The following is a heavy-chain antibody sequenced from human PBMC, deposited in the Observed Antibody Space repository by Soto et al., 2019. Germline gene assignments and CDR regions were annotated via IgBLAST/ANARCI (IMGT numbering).Heavy chain of an antibody. CDR1: GIDFSNYG. CDR2: SSTSGRST. J-gene: IGHJ4*02. V-gene: IGHV3-23*01. CDR3: AKDRNWLDVFLDL. D-gene: IGHD6-19*01. Sequence: GGSLRLSCVVSGIDFSNYGMSWVRQAPGKGLEWVAISSTSGRSTYHADSVRGRFTISRDNSKNTLYLHMTNLRAEDTFVYYCAKDRNWLDVFLDLCAQGTPVTVSS.